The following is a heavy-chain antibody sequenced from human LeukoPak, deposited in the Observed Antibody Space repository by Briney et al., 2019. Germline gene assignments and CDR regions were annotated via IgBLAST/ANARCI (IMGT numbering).Heavy chain of an antibody. CDR2: INPNSGGT. V-gene: IGHV1-2*02. J-gene: IGHJ4*02. Sequence: GASVKVSCKASGYTFTGYYMHWVRQAPGQGLEWMGWINPNSGGTNYAQEFQGRVTMTRDTSISTAYMELSRLRSDDTAVYYCASIVDTAMESFDYWGQGTLVTVSS. D-gene: IGHD5-18*01. CDR3: ASIVDTAMESFDY. CDR1: GYTFTGYY.